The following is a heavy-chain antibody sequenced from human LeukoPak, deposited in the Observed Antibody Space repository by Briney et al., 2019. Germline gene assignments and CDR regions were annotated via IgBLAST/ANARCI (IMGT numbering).Heavy chain of an antibody. D-gene: IGHD3-10*01. CDR3: ARDVPYGSGNDY. V-gene: IGHV4-31*03. CDR1: GGSISSGGYY. Sequence: PSETLSLTCTVSGGSISSGGYYWSWIRQHPGKGLEWIGYIYYSGSTYYNPSLKSRVTISVDTSKNQFSLKLSSVTAADTAVYHCARDVPYGSGNDYWGQGTLVTVSS. CDR2: IYYSGST. J-gene: IGHJ4*02.